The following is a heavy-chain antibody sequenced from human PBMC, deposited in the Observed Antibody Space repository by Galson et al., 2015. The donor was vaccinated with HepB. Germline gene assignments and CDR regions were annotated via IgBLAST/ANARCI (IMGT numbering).Heavy chain of an antibody. D-gene: IGHD5-24*01. CDR2: IRSKANSYAT. J-gene: IGHJ4*02. V-gene: IGHV3-73*01. CDR1: GFTFSGSA. CDR3: TRLNRREWDYFDY. Sequence: SLRLSCAASGFTFSGSAMHWVRQASGEGLEWVGRIRSKANSYATAYAASVKGRFAISRDDSKNTAYLQMNSLKTEDTAVYYCTRLNRREWDYFDYWGQGTLVTVSS.